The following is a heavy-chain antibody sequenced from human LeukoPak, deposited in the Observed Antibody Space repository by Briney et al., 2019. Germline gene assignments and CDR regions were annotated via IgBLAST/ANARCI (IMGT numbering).Heavy chain of an antibody. CDR3: SRLIEAAGTSFDY. CDR1: GFTFSGSA. J-gene: IGHJ4*02. V-gene: IGHV3-73*01. CDR2: IRNKANSYAT. D-gene: IGHD6-13*01. Sequence: GGSLKLSCAASGFTFSGSAVHWVRQASGKGLEWVGRIRNKANSYATAYAAPVNGRFTISRDDSKNTAYLHMNSLKIEDTAVYYCSRLIEAAGTSFDYWGQGTLVTVSS.